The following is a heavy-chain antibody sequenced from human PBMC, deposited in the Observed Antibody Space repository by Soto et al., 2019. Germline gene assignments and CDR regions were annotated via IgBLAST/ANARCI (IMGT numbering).Heavy chain of an antibody. J-gene: IGHJ6*02. CDR1: GGSISSYY. D-gene: IGHD5-18*01. Sequence: SETLSLTCTVSGGSISSYYWSWIRQPPGKGLEWIGYIYYSGSTNYNPSLKSRVTISVDTSKNQFSLKLSSVTAADTAVYYCARAKLDTAMVHYYYYGMDVWGQGTTVTVSS. V-gene: IGHV4-59*01. CDR3: ARAKLDTAMVHYYYYGMDV. CDR2: IYYSGST.